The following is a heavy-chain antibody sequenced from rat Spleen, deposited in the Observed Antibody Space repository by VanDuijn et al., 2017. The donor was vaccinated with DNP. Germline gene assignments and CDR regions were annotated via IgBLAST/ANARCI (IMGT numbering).Heavy chain of an antibody. Sequence: EVQLVESGGGLAQPGRSLKLSCTAPGFTFNGYAMAWVRQAPMRSLEWVAIFSVTGGTPYYRDSVKGRFTISRDDSKSTLYLQMNSLRSEDMATYYCARPLGYGGFAYWGQGTLVTVSS. CDR1: GFTFNGYA. D-gene: IGHD1-11*01. J-gene: IGHJ3*01. CDR2: FSVTGGTP. V-gene: IGHV5-17*01. CDR3: ARPLGYGGFAY.